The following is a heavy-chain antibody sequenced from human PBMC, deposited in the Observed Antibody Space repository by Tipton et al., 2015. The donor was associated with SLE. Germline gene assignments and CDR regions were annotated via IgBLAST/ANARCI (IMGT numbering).Heavy chain of an antibody. CDR1: GGSISSDY. D-gene: IGHD5-18*01. Sequence: TLSLTCTVSGGSISSDYWTWIRQPPGKGLEWIGSIFYSGSTTYNPSLKSRVTMSVATPKNQFSLKLTSVTAADTAVYYCARISVDTTMAQRVDYGMDVWGQGTTVIVSS. J-gene: IGHJ6*02. CDR2: IFYSGST. CDR3: ARISVDTTMAQRVDYGMDV. V-gene: IGHV4-59*01.